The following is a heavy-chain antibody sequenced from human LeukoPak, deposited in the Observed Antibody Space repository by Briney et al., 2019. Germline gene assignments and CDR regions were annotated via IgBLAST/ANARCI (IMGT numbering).Heavy chain of an antibody. V-gene: IGHV4-39*07. CDR2: IYYSGST. J-gene: IGHJ3*02. CDR1: GCSISSSSSY. CDR3: ARTAPKTLPAFDI. Sequence: SETLSLTCTVSGCSISSSSSYWGWIRQPPGKGLEWIGSIYYSGSTYYNPSLKSRVTISVDKSKNQFSLKLISMPAADTAMYYCARTAPKTLPAFDIWGQGRMVTVSS.